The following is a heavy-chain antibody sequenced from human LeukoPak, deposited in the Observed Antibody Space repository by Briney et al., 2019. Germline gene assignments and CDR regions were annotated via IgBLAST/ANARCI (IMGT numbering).Heavy chain of an antibody. J-gene: IGHJ4*02. Sequence: PGGSLRLSCAASGFTFSSYAMSWVRQAPGKGLEWVSAISGSGGSTYYADSVKGRFTISRDNSKNTLYLQMNSLRAEDTAVYYCAKDTLDSGSYWGFDYWGQGTLVTVSS. V-gene: IGHV3-23*01. CDR2: ISGSGGST. CDR1: GFTFSSYA. CDR3: AKDTLDSGSYWGFDY. D-gene: IGHD1-26*01.